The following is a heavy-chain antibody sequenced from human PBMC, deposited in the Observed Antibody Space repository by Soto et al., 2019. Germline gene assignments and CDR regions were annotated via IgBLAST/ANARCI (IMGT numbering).Heavy chain of an antibody. CDR2: IYWDEDK. Sequence: QITLKESGPTLVRPTQTLTLTCSFSGFSLSTNGMGVGWIRQPPRQALEWLAFIYWDEDKGYSPSLKTRLTVTTDTSKNEVVLTLTNLDPFDTGTYYCAGWNYESGLDVWGQWTTFTVSS. CDR3: AGWNYESGLDV. CDR1: GFSLSTNGMG. D-gene: IGHD1-7*01. J-gene: IGHJ6*02. V-gene: IGHV2-5*02.